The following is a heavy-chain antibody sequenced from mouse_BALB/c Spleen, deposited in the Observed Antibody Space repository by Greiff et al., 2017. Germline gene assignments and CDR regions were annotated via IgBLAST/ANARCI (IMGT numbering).Heavy chain of an antibody. J-gene: IGHJ4*01. V-gene: IGHV6-6*02. CDR2: IRLKSNNYAT. CDR1: GFTFSNYW. CDR3: TREAMDY. Sequence: EVKLEESGGGLVQPGGSMKLSCVASGFTFSNYWMNWVRQSPEKGLEWVAEIRLKSNNYATHYAESVKGRFTISRDDSKSSVYLQMNNLRAEDTGMYYCTREAMDYWGQGTSVTVSS.